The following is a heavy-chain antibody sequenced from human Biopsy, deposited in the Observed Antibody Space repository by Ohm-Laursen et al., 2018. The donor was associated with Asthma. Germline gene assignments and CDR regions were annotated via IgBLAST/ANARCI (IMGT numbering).Heavy chain of an antibody. CDR3: AKVRSDWVITESFGY. J-gene: IGHJ4*02. CDR1: GFKFDEYT. Sequence: SLRLSCAASGFKFDEYTMHWVRQAPGKGLEWVSGISWNSATIGYADSVEGRFTISRDNAKNSVFLHMDSLRPEDTAFYYCAKVRSDWVITESFGYWGQGVLVAVSS. D-gene: IGHD3-22*01. CDR2: ISWNSATI. V-gene: IGHV3-9*01.